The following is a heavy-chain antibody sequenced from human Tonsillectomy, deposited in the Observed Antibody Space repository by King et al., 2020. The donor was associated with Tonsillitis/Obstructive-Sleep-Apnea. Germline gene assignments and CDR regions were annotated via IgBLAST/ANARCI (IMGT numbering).Heavy chain of an antibody. CDR3: AHRREDCSGGACYDRFDS. CDR1: GFSLRTSGVA. CDR2: IYWADDK. J-gene: IGHJ4*02. D-gene: IGHD2-15*01. Sequence: TFQSSGPPLLTPPQPLTLTCTFSGFSLRTSGVAVAWIRQPPGKALEWLGVIYWADDKRSSPSLQHRLTIHKDTSKNQVVLTMTNMDPVDTATYFCAHRREDCSGGACYDRFDSWGQGTPVTGSS. V-gene: IGHV2-5*02.